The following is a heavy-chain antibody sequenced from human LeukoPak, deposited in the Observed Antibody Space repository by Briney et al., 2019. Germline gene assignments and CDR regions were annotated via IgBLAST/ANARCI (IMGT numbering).Heavy chain of an antibody. Sequence: GGSLRLSCAASGFTFDDYAMHWVRQPPGKGLEWVSGISWNSGSIGYADSVKGRFTISRDNSKNTLYLQMNSLRAEDTAVYYCAKDLSYYGSGRGAIDYWGQGTLVTVSS. CDR3: AKDLSYYGSGRGAIDY. CDR2: ISWNSGSI. J-gene: IGHJ4*02. CDR1: GFTFDDYA. V-gene: IGHV3-9*01. D-gene: IGHD3-10*01.